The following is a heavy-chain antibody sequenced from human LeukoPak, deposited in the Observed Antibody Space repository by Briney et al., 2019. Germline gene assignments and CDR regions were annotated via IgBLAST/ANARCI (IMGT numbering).Heavy chain of an antibody. J-gene: IGHJ4*02. CDR3: ARRSISSGGSFDY. D-gene: IGHD3-22*01. CDR1: GYTFTSYD. Sequence: ASVKVSCKASGYTFTSYDVNWVRQATGQGLEWMGWMNPNSGNTGYAQKFQGRGTITRNTSISTAYMELSSLRSEDTAVYYCARRSISSGGSFDYWGQGTLVTVSS. CDR2: MNPNSGNT. V-gene: IGHV1-8*03.